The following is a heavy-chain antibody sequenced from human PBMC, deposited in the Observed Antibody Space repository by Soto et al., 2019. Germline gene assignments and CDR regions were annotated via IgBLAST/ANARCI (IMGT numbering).Heavy chain of an antibody. V-gene: IGHV1-3*01. J-gene: IGHJ6*02. Sequence: ASVKVSGKASGYTFTSYAMHWLRQARGQRLEWMGWINAGNGNTKYSQKFQGRVTITRDTSASTAYMELRSLRSEDTAVYYCARVTATRGYYDYYYGMDVWGQGTTVTVSS. CDR1: GYTFTSYA. D-gene: IGHD5-12*01. CDR2: INAGNGNT. CDR3: ARVTATRGYYDYYYGMDV.